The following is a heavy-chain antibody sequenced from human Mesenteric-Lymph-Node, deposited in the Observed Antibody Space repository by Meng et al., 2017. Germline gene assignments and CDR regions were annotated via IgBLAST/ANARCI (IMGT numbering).Heavy chain of an antibody. CDR2: IYYSGST. V-gene: IGHV4-39*07. D-gene: IGHD4-17*01. Sequence: LQLQESGPGLVKPSEPLSLTCTVSGGSISSSSYYWGWIRQPPGKGLEWIGSIYYSGSTYYNPSLRSRVAISIDTSKNQFSLKLTSVTAADTAVYFCARTNYGDYNWFDPWGQGTLVTVSS. CDR1: GGSISSSSYY. CDR3: ARTNYGDYNWFDP. J-gene: IGHJ5*02.